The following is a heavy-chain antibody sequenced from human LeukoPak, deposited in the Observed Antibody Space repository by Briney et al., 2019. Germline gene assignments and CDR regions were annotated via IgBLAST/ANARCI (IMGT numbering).Heavy chain of an antibody. CDR3: ARDYLIGPYYYYGMDV. D-gene: IGHD3-16*01. Sequence: SETLSLTCTVSGGSISSYYWSWIRQPPGKGLEWIGYIYYSGSTNYNPSLKSRVTISVDTSKNQFSLKLSSVTAADTAVYYCARDYLIGPYYYYGMDVWGQGTTVTVSS. CDR2: IYYSGST. J-gene: IGHJ6*02. CDR1: GGSISSYY. V-gene: IGHV4-59*01.